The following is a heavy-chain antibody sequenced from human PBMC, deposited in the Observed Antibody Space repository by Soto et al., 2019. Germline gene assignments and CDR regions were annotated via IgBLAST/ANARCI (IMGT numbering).Heavy chain of an antibody. D-gene: IGHD5-12*01. J-gene: IGHJ4*02. CDR2: IIPLLDIA. CDR3: VRDSPIGNTYSGYDGFAH. V-gene: IGHV1-69*04. Sequence: SVKVSCKASGDTFRNEFITWVRQAPGQGLEWMGRIIPLLDIANYAPKFQGRVTLTADQSTSTAYMELNSLRSEDTAVYFCVRDSPIGNTYSGYDGFAHWGQGTLVTVSS. CDR1: GDTFRNEF.